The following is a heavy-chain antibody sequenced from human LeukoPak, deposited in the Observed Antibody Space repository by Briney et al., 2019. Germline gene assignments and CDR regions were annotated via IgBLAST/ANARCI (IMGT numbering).Heavy chain of an antibody. CDR1: GFTPSGYE. V-gene: IGHV3-48*03. D-gene: IGHD2-21*02. CDR2: ISRSGTAT. J-gene: IGHJ6*02. Sequence: GGSLRLSCAASGFTPSGYEMNWVRQAPGKGLEWISYISRSGTATLYADSVKGRFTISRDNANNSLYLLMNRLEAEDTAVYYCARYCAGNCYEGMDVWGHGTMVAVSS. CDR3: ARYCAGNCYEGMDV.